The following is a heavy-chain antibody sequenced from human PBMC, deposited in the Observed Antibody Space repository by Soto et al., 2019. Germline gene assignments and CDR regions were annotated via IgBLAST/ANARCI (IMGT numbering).Heavy chain of an antibody. CDR3: SRDPGGSIFGGVTPNPRYYYGRDV. V-gene: IGHV1-69*01. J-gene: IGHJ6*02. CDR1: GGTFSSYA. D-gene: IGHD3-3*01. CDR2: IIPIFGTA. Sequence: QVQLVQSGAEVKKPGSSVKVSCKASGGTFSSYAISWVRQAPGQGLEWMGGIIPIFGTANYAQKCQGRVTLTAAESTRISEMEMRSLRAEDRSFYSWSRDPGGSIFGGVTPNPRYYYGRDVWGHGTTVTVSS.